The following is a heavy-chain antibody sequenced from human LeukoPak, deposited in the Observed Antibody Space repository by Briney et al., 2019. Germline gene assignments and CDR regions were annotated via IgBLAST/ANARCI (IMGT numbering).Heavy chain of an antibody. J-gene: IGHJ4*02. CDR3: ARDVAYNTFDY. D-gene: IGHD1-14*01. CDR2: ISSSSTI. V-gene: IGHV3-48*04. Sequence: GGSLRLSCAASGFTFSSYSMNWVRQAPGKGLEWVSYISSSSTIYYADSVKGRFTISRDNAKNSLYLQMNSLRAEDTAVYYCARDVAYNTFDYWGQGTLVTVSS. CDR1: GFTFSSYS.